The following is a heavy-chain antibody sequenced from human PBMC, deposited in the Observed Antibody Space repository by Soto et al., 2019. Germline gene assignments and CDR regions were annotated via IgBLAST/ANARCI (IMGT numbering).Heavy chain of an antibody. Sequence: GASVKVSCKASGYTFTSYAMHWVRQAPGQRLEWMGWINAGNGNTKYSQKFQGRVTITSDTSASTAYMELSSLRSEDTAVYYCARVRPIVGATKIDYWGQGTLVTVSS. CDR3: ARVRPIVGATKIDY. CDR1: GYTFTSYA. V-gene: IGHV1-3*01. CDR2: INAGNGNT. D-gene: IGHD1-26*01. J-gene: IGHJ4*02.